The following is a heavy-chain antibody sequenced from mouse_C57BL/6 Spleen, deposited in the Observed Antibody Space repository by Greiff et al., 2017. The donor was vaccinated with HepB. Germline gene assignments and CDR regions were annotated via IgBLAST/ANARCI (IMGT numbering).Heavy chain of an antibody. CDR2: INPNNGGT. J-gene: IGHJ4*01. V-gene: IGHV1-18*01. CDR1: GYTFTDYN. D-gene: IGHD1-1*01. Sequence: VQLKESGPELVKPGASVKIPCKASGYTFTDYNMDWVKQSHGKSLEWIGDINPNNGGTIYNQKFKGKATLTVDKSSSTAYMELRSLTSEDTAVYYCARQEFDYYGSSPYAMDYWGQGTSVTVSS. CDR3: ARQEFDYYGSSPYAMDY.